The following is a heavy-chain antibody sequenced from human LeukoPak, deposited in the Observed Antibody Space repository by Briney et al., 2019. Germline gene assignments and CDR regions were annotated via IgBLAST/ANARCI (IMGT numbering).Heavy chain of an antibody. V-gene: IGHV1-69*01. J-gene: IGHJ3*02. CDR3: ARRDCTNGVCYSTHGASDI. CDR2: IIPIFGTA. Sequence: ASVKVSCKASGGTFSSYAISWVRQAPGQGLEWMGGIIPIFGTANYAQKFQGRVTITADESTSTAYMELSSLRSEDTAVYYCARRDCTNGVCYSTHGASDIWGQGTMVTVSS. CDR1: GGTFSSYA. D-gene: IGHD2-8*01.